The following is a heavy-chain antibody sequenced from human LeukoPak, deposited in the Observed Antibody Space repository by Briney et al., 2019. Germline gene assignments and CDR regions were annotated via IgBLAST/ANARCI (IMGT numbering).Heavy chain of an antibody. J-gene: IGHJ5*02. V-gene: IGHV3-7*03. D-gene: IGHD3-22*01. Sequence: HPGGSLRLSCAASGFTLSSYWMSWVRQAPGKGLEWVANIKQDGSEKYYVDSVKGRFTISRDNTKSSLYLQMNSLRAEDTAVYYCARVFSGYQSHWFDLWGQGTLVTVSS. CDR2: IKQDGSEK. CDR3: ARVFSGYQSHWFDL. CDR1: GFTLSSYW.